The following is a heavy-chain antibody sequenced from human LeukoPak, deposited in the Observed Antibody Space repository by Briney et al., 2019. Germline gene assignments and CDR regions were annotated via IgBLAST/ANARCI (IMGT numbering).Heavy chain of an antibody. V-gene: IGHV3-48*01. CDR3: AREKGSSWNIGCDY. J-gene: IGHJ4*02. CDR1: GFPFSTFG. CDR2: ISSSSRNI. D-gene: IGHD6-13*01. Sequence: QPGGSLRLSCAASGFPFSTFGMNWVRQAPGKGLEWVSYISSSSRNINYADSVKGRFTISRDNAKNSLFLQMNSLRAEDTAVYYCAREKGSSWNIGCDYRGQGTLVTVSS.